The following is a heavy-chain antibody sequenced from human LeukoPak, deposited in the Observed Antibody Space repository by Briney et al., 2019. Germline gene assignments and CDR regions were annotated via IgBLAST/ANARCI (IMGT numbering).Heavy chain of an antibody. CDR3: ATGDIVQVPAAIPHHY. CDR1: GFTFTSYA. D-gene: IGHD2-2*02. J-gene: IGHJ4*02. V-gene: IGHV3-9*01. Sequence: GGSLRLSCAASGFTFTSYAMHWVRQAPGKGLEWVSGISWNSGSIGYADSVKGRFTISRDNAKNSLYLQMNSLRAEDTALYYCATGDIVQVPAAIPHHYWGQGTLVTVSS. CDR2: ISWNSGSI.